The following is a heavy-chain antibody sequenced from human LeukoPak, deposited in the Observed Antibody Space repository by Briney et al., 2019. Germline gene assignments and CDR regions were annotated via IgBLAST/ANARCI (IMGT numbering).Heavy chain of an antibody. CDR3: ARGGMAIFGVVTTPPHWFDP. D-gene: IGHD3-3*01. Sequence: PSETLSLTCAVYGGSFSGYYWSWIRQPPGKGLEWIGEINHSGSTNYNPSLKSRVTISVDTSKNQFSLKLSSVTAADTAVYYCARGGMAIFGVVTTPPHWFDPWGQGTWSPSPQ. J-gene: IGHJ5*02. CDR1: GGSFSGYY. V-gene: IGHV4-34*01. CDR2: INHSGST.